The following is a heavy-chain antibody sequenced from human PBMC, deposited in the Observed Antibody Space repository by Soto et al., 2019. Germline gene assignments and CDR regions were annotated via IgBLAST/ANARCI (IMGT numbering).Heavy chain of an antibody. V-gene: IGHV4-59*01. D-gene: IGHD3-10*01. CDR2: IYYSGST. CDR3: ARGIDFGDTNWFDP. CDR1: GGSISSYY. Sequence: PSETLSLTCTVSGGSISSYYWSWIRQPPGKGLEWIGYIYYSGSTNYNPSLKSRVTISVDTSKNQFSLKLSSVTAADTAVYYCARGIDFGDTNWFDPWGQGTLVTVSS. J-gene: IGHJ5*02.